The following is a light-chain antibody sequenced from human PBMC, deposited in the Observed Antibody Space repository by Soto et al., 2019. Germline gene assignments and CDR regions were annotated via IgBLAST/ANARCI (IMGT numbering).Light chain of an antibody. CDR3: SSYSLTKTLVV. CDR1: SSDIGTYNY. Sequence: QSVLTQPASVSGSPGQSITISCTGNSSDIGTYNYVSWYQHHPGTAPKLLIFEVGKRPSGVSNRFSGSKTGYMASLTISGLQAEDEADYYCSSYSLTKTLVVFGGGTKVTVL. V-gene: IGLV2-14*01. J-gene: IGLJ2*01. CDR2: EVG.